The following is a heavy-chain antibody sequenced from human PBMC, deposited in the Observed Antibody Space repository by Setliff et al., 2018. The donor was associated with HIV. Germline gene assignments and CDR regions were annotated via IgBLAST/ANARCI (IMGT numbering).Heavy chain of an antibody. D-gene: IGHD3-16*01. CDR2: IDYSGNT. V-gene: IGHV4-39*07. CDR1: GGSIGSTDYY. CDR3: ASGGVDFVWGSYSPVPI. Sequence: SETLSLTCTVSGGSIGSTDYYWGWIRQPPGKGLEWIGTIDYSGNTYYNPSLKSRVTISVDTSKNQFSLKLSSVTAADTAVYYCASGGVDFVWGSYSPVPIWGQGTMVTISS. J-gene: IGHJ3*02.